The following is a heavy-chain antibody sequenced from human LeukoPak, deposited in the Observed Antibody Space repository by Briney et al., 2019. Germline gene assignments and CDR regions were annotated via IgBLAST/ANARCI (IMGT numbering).Heavy chain of an antibody. D-gene: IGHD3-3*01. CDR2: FSHSGST. V-gene: IGHV4-38-2*01. CDR1: GYSISSGYY. J-gene: IGHJ3*02. CDR3: ARLWSGYFDDDAFDI. Sequence: SETLSLTCAVSGYSISSGYYWGWIRQPPGKGLELIGSFSHSGSTYYNPSLKSRVTISVDTSKNQFSLKLSSVTAADTAVYYCARLWSGYFDDDAFDIWGQGTMVTVSS.